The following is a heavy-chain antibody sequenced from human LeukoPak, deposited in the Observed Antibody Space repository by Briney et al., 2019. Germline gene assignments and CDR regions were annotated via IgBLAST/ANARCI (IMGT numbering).Heavy chain of an antibody. D-gene: IGHD3-3*01. Sequence: SETLSLTCTVSGGSIRSGSYYWSWIRQPAGKGLEWIGRIYTSGSTNYNPSLKSRVTISVDTSKNQFSLKLSSVTAADTAVYYCARDGADFWSGYYNWFDPWGQGTLVTVSS. V-gene: IGHV4-61*02. CDR2: IYTSGST. CDR3: ARDGADFWSGYYNWFDP. J-gene: IGHJ5*02. CDR1: GGSIRSGSYY.